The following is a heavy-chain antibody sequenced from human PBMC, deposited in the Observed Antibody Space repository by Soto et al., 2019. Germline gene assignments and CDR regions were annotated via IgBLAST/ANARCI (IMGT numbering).Heavy chain of an antibody. V-gene: IGHV4-59*08. CDR3: ARRKPAAREYYFDY. CDR1: GGSVSSYY. CDR2: IYYSGST. J-gene: IGHJ4*02. D-gene: IGHD2-2*01. Sequence: SETLSLTCTVSGGSVSSYYWSWIRQPPGKGLEWIGYIYYSGSTNYNPSLKSRVTISVDTSKNQFSLKLSSVTAADTAVYYCARRKPAAREYYFDYWGQGTLVTVSS.